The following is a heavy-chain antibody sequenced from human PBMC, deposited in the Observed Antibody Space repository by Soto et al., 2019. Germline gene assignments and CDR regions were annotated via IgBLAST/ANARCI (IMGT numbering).Heavy chain of an antibody. D-gene: IGHD3-3*01. CDR1: GFTFSNAW. J-gene: IGHJ3*02. Sequence: GGSLRLSCAASGFTFSNAWMSWVRQAPGKGLEWVGRIKSKTDGGTTDYAAPVKGRFTISRDDSKNTLYLQMNSLKTEDTAVYYCTTGSITIFGVVILDAFDIWGQGTMVTVSS. CDR2: IKSKTDGGTT. CDR3: TTGSITIFGVVILDAFDI. V-gene: IGHV3-15*01.